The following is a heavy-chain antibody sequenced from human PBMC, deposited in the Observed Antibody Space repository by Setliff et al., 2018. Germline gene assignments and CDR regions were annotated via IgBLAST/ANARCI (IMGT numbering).Heavy chain of an antibody. J-gene: IGHJ3*02. D-gene: IGHD2-21*01. CDR1: GDSVTSHY. CDR3: ARVALVVVIRNAFDI. Sequence: SETLSLTCSVSGDSVTSHYWSWVRQPPGRGLEWIGYIFHSGATNYNPSLKSRVTISFGTSKNQFSLKLTSVTAADTAVYYCARVALVVVIRNAFDIWGQGTMVTVS. V-gene: IGHV4-59*02. CDR2: IFHSGAT.